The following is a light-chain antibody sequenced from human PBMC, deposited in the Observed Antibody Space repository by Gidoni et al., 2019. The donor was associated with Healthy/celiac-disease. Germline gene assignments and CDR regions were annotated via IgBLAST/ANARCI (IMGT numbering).Light chain of an antibody. V-gene: IGKV3-20*01. CDR2: GAS. CDR3: QQYGSSTIT. Sequence: EIVLTQSPGTLSLSTGESASLCFRASQSVSSSYLAWYQQKPGQAPRLLIYGASSRATGIPDRFSGSGSGTDFTLTISRLEPEDFAVYYCQQYGSSTITFGQXTRLEIK. J-gene: IGKJ5*01. CDR1: QSVSSSY.